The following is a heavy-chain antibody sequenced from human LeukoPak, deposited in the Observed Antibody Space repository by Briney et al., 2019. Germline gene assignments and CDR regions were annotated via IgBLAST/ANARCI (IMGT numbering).Heavy chain of an antibody. V-gene: IGHV1-69*04. Sequence: SVKVSCKASGGTFSSYAISWVRQAPGQGLEWMGRIIPILGIANYAQKFQGRVTITADKSTSTAYMELSSLRSEDTAVYYCAGDGRWVGYCSGGSCYREEYYYYGMDVWGQGTTVTVSS. CDR1: GGTFSSYA. CDR3: AGDGRWVGYCSGGSCYREEYYYYGMDV. D-gene: IGHD2-15*01. J-gene: IGHJ6*02. CDR2: IIPILGIA.